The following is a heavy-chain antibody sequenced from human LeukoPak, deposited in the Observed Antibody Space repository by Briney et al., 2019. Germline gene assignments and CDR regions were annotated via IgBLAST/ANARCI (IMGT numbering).Heavy chain of an antibody. J-gene: IGHJ4*02. CDR3: AREHMTTVTPMDY. CDR2: INAGNGNT. Sequence: ASVKVSCKASGYTFTSYYMHWVRQAPGQGLEWMGWINAGNGNTKYSQKFQGRVTITRDTSASTAYMELSSLRSEDTAVYYCAREHMTTVTPMDYWGQGTLVTVSP. D-gene: IGHD4-11*01. CDR1: GYTFTSYY. V-gene: IGHV1-3*01.